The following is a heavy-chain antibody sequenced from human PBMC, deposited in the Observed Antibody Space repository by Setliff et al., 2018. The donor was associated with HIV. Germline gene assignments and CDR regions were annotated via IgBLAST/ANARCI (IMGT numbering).Heavy chain of an antibody. CDR1: SGSIDRFF. D-gene: IGHD6-13*01. J-gene: IGHJ4*02. V-gene: IGHV4-59*01. CDR3: ARDIAAAYFDY. Sequence: LSLTCTVSSGSIDRFFWSWIRQPPGKGLEWIGNVYFSGDATYNPSLKSRATISISTSRNQFSLKLKSVTAADTAIYCCARDIAAAYFDYWGPGTLVTVSS. CDR2: VYFSGDA.